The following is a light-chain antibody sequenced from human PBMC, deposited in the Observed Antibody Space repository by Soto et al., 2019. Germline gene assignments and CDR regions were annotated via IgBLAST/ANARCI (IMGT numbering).Light chain of an antibody. CDR1: QSISSD. J-gene: IGKJ1*01. CDR2: GAS. CDR3: QQYNNWPRT. Sequence: EVVLTQSPDTLSLSPGERATLSCRASQSISSDYLVWYQQKPGQAPRLLIYGASTRATGIPARFSGSGSGTEFTLTINSLQSEDFAVYYCQQYNNWPRTFGQGTKVDIK. V-gene: IGKV3-15*01.